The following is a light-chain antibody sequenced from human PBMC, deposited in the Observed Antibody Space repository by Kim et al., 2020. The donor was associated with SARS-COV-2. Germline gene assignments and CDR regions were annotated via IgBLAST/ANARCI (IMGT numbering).Light chain of an antibody. CDR3: QVWNSGTGV. Sequence: SVALGQTATITCGGNNIGSKNVHWYQQKQAQAPVLVIYRDSNRPSGIPERFSGSNSGNTATLTISGARAGDEAYYYCQVWNSGTGVFGGGTQLTVL. V-gene: IGLV3-9*01. CDR2: RDS. J-gene: IGLJ3*02. CDR1: NIGSKN.